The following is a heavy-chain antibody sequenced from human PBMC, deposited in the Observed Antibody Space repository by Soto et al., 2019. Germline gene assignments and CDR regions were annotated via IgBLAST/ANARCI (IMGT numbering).Heavy chain of an antibody. V-gene: IGHV4-59*01. J-gene: IGHJ4*02. CDR3: ARNSYFDS. Sequence: AETLSLTCIVSGGSISTYYWSWTRQTPGKGLXXIGXIXXXGXXXXNPSLKSRVTISLDMSKNQFSLNLSSVTAADTAVYYCARNSYFDSWGQGTLVTVSS. CDR1: GGSISTYY. CDR2: IXXXGXX.